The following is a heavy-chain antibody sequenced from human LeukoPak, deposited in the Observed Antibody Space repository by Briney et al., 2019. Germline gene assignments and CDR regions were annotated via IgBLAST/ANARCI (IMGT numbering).Heavy chain of an antibody. CDR3: AKDRDCSSTSCLGWFDP. CDR1: GFTFSSYS. V-gene: IGHV3-21*04. J-gene: IGHJ5*02. CDR2: ISSSSSYI. Sequence: GGSLRLSCAASGFTFSSYSMNWVRQAPGKGLEWVSSISSSSSYIYYADSVKGRFTISRDNAKNSPYLQMNSLRAEDTAVYYCAKDRDCSSTSCLGWFDPWGQGTLVTVSS. D-gene: IGHD2-2*01.